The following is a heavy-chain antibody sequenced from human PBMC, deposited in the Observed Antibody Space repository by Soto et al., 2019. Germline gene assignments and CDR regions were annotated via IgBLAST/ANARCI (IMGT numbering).Heavy chain of an antibody. CDR1: NGSIGSYY. J-gene: IGHJ4*02. CDR3: ARDRYYGGADY. CDR2: IYYSGST. D-gene: IGHD3-10*01. Sequence: SETLSLTCTISNGSIGSYYWTWIRQPPGKGLEWIGHIYYSGSTNYNPSLKSRLTLSLDTSKNQFSLKLNSVTAADTAVYYCARDRYYGGADYWGQGTLVTVSS. V-gene: IGHV4-59*01.